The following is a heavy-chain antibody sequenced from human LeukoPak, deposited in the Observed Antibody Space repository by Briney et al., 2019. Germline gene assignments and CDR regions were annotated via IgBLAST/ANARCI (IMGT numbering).Heavy chain of an antibody. J-gene: IGHJ6*04. CDR3: ARDLSADV. D-gene: IGHD3-3*02. V-gene: IGHV4-61*02. Sequence: SETLSLTCTVSGGSISSGSYYWSWIRQPAGKGLEWIGRIYTSGSTNHNPSLKSRVTISVDTSKNQFSLKLSSVTAADTAVYYCARDLSADVRGKGTTVTVSS. CDR1: GGSISSGSYY. CDR2: IYTSGST.